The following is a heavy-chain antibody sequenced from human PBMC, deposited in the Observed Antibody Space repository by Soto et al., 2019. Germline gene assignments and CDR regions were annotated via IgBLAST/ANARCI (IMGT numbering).Heavy chain of an antibody. CDR2: IYYSGRT. Sequence: QVQLQESGPGLVKPSQTLSLTCTVSGGSISSGGYYWSWIRQHPGKGLEWIGYIYYSGRTYYNPFHQSRVTISVDTSKNQVSLQLTSVTAADTGVYYCARSRYSYSPNPLLYWGQGTLVTVSS. V-gene: IGHV4-31*03. J-gene: IGHJ4*02. CDR1: GGSISSGGYY. D-gene: IGHD5-18*01. CDR3: ARSRYSYSPNPLLY.